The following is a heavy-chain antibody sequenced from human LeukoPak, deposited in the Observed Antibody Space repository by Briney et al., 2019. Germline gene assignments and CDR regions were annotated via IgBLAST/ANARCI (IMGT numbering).Heavy chain of an antibody. D-gene: IGHD3-10*01. CDR2: IKEDGSEK. Sequence: PGGSLRLSCAGSGFTFSTYAMNWVRQAPGKGLEWVANIKEDGSEKYYVDSVKGRFTISRDNAKNSLYLQMNSLRAEDTAVYYCARTIRGYWGQGTLVTVSS. CDR1: GFTFSTYA. V-gene: IGHV3-7*01. CDR3: ARTIRGY. J-gene: IGHJ4*02.